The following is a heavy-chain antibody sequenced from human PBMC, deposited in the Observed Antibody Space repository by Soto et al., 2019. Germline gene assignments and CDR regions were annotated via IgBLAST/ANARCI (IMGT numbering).Heavy chain of an antibody. CDR3: SKDKGGAVAGRGSPDY. D-gene: IGHD6-19*01. CDR1: GFTFSSYG. V-gene: IGHV3-30*18. Sequence: PGGSLRLSCAASGFTFSSYGMHWVRQAPGKGLEWVAVISYDGSNKYYADSVKGRFTISRDNSKNTLYLQMNSLRAEDTAVYYCSKDKGGAVAGRGSPDYWGQGT. CDR2: ISYDGSNK. J-gene: IGHJ4*02.